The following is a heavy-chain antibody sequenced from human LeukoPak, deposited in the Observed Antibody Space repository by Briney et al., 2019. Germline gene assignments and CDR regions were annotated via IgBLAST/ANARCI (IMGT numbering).Heavy chain of an antibody. CDR2: VIPIFGTA. CDR3: AGYYYYGMDV. Sequence: SVKVSCKASGGTFSSYAISWVRQAPGQGLEWMGGVIPIFGTANYAQKFQGRVTITADESTSTAYMELSSLRSEDTAVYYCAGYYYYGMDVWGQGTTVTVSS. J-gene: IGHJ6*02. CDR1: GGTFSSYA. V-gene: IGHV1-69*13.